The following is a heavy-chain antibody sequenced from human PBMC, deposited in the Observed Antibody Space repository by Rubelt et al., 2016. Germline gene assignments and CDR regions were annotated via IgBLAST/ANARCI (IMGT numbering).Heavy chain of an antibody. CDR1: GGSISSTLYY. Sequence: QLQLQESGPGLVKPSETLSLTCTVSGGSISSTLYYWGWIRQPPGKSLEWVGYIYSSGRTNYNPSLNSRPTISVDTSNNQFSRKLSAGTAADTAVYYCARLIIATHPDYWGQGTLVTVSS. CDR2: IYSSGRT. J-gene: IGHJ4*02. V-gene: IGHV4-61*05. CDR3: ARLIIATHPDY. D-gene: IGHD2-15*01.